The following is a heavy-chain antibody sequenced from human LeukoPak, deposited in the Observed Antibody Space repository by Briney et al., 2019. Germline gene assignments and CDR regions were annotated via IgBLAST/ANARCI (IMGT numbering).Heavy chain of an antibody. CDR1: GGSISNDDYY. CDR3: ARDQRSSGSNIFDY. CDR2: IFYRGST. V-gene: IGHV4-30-4*01. Sequence: PSETLSLICTVSGGSISNDDYYWTWIRQSPGKGLEWIGYIFYRGSTYYNPSLKSRLTISVDTSKNQFYMKLTSVIAADTAIYFCARDQRSSGSNIFDYWGQGTLVTVSS. J-gene: IGHJ4*02. D-gene: IGHD1-26*01.